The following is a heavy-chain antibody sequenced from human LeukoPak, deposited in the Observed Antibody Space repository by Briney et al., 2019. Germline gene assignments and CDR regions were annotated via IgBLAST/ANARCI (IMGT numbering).Heavy chain of an antibody. V-gene: IGHV3-30*18. CDR1: GFTFSSYG. Sequence: PGGSLRLSCAASGFTFSSYGMHWVRQAPGKGLEWVAVISYDGSNKYYADSVKGRFTISRDNSKNTLYLQMNSLSAEDTAVYYCAKGAFDIWGQGTMVTVSS. J-gene: IGHJ3*02. CDR2: ISYDGSNK. CDR3: AKGAFDI.